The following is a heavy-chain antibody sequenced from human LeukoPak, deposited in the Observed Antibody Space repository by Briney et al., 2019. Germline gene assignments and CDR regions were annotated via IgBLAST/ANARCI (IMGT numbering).Heavy chain of an antibody. CDR3: GRQGYTASYFLDY. J-gene: IGHJ4*02. Sequence: SETLSLTCTVSGGSINSYYWGRVRQPAGKGLEWIGRIYTNTGTTNYSPSLKGRLTVSVDTSKNQFSLNLRSVTAADTAVYYCGRQGYTASYFLDYWSQGTLVTVSS. CDR2: IYTNTGTT. D-gene: IGHD1-26*01. V-gene: IGHV4-4*07. CDR1: GGSINSYY.